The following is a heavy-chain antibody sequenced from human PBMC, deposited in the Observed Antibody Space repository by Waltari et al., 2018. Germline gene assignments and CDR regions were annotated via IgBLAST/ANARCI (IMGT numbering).Heavy chain of an antibody. V-gene: IGHV1-69*02. Sequence: QVQLVQSGAEAKKPGSSVRVSCRASGGTFTSDSVNWVRQAPGKGLEWMGRIKPENRETKDEVKFHGRITITADKSTGTVYMELSSRRSDDTAVYYCAGGDGGYYYYKMDVWGQGTTVTVSS. CDR3: AGGDGGYYYYKMDV. CDR2: IKPENRET. CDR1: GGTFTSDS. D-gene: IGHD3-10*01. J-gene: IGHJ6*03.